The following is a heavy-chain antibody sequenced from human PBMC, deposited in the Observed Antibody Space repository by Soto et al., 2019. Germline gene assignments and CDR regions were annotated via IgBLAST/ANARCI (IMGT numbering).Heavy chain of an antibody. CDR1: GGSISGYY. CDR3: AKYRRTDAEGYRLDF. CDR2: VYYSAST. V-gene: IGHV4-59*01. Sequence: SETLSLTCTRSGGSISGYYWSWIRQPPGKGLEWIGYVYYSASTQYNPSLESRVTISVDMSNNQFSLMLTSVTAADTAVYYCAKYRRTDAEGYRLDFWGQGTLVTVSS. D-gene: IGHD5-12*01. J-gene: IGHJ4*02.